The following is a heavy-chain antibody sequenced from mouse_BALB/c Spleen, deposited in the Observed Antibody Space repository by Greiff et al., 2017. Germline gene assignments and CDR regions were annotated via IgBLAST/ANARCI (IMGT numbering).Heavy chain of an antibody. V-gene: IGHV1-12*01. Sequence: QVQLQQPGAELVKPGASVKMSCKASGYTLTSNNMHWVKQTPGQGLEWIGAIYPGNGDTSYNQKFKGKATLTADKSSSTAYMQLSSLTSEDSAVYYCARNYGSSCFDYWGQGTTLTVSS. CDR1: GYTLTSNN. D-gene: IGHD1-1*01. CDR3: ARNYGSSCFDY. CDR2: IYPGNGDT. J-gene: IGHJ2*01.